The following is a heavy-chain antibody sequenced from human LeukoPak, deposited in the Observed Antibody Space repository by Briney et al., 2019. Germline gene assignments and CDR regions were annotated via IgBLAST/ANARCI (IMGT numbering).Heavy chain of an antibody. CDR3: AKLNAVAGPYYYYYGMDV. J-gene: IGHJ6*02. CDR1: GFTFSSYA. V-gene: IGHV3-23*01. Sequence: PGGSLRLSCAASGFTFSSYAMSWVRQAPGKGLEWVSAISGSGGSTYYADSVKGRFTISRDNSKNTLYLQMNSLRAEDTAVYYCAKLNAVAGPYYYYYGMDVWGQGTTVTVSS. CDR2: ISGSGGST. D-gene: IGHD6-19*01.